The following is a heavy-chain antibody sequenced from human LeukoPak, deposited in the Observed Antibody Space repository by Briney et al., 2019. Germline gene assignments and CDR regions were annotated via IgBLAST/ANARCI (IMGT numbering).Heavy chain of an antibody. Sequence: GASVKVSCKASGYPFSGYYMHWVRQAPGQGLEWLGWINPNSGGTNYAQKFQDRVTMTRDASVRTAYMELTSLTSDDTAVYYCAREIDTYSGSYFNYWGQGTLVTVSS. CDR2: INPNSGGT. J-gene: IGHJ4*02. CDR1: GYPFSGYY. V-gene: IGHV1-2*02. CDR3: AREIDTYSGSYFNY. D-gene: IGHD1-26*01.